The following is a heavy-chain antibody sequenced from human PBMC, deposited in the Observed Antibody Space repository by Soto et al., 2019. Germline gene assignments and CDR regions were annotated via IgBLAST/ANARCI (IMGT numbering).Heavy chain of an antibody. CDR2: IYHSGST. Sequence: SETLSLTCTVSGGSISSGGYYWSWIRQHPGKGLEWIGYIYHSGSTYYNPSLKSRVTISVDRSKNQFSLKLSSVTAADTAVYYCARGMTTVTTFDYWGQGTLVTVPQ. CDR3: ARGMTTVTTFDY. D-gene: IGHD4-17*01. J-gene: IGHJ4*02. CDR1: GGSISSGGYY. V-gene: IGHV4-30-2*01.